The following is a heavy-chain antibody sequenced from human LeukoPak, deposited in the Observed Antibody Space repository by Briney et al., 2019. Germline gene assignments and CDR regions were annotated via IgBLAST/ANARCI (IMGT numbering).Heavy chain of an antibody. CDR2: IYNSGST. V-gene: IGHV4-38-2*02. CDR3: ARDRGSGWNDAFDI. Sequence: PETLSLTCTVSGYSISSGYFWGWIRQPPGKGLEWIGTIYNSGSTYYNASLESRVTISVDTSKNQFSLKLSSVTAADTAVYYCARDRGSGWNDAFDIWGQGTMVTVSS. D-gene: IGHD6-19*01. J-gene: IGHJ3*02. CDR1: GYSISSGYF.